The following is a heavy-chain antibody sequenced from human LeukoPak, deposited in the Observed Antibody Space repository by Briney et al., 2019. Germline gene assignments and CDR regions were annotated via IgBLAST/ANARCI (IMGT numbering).Heavy chain of an antibody. CDR2: ISSSGSTI. CDR3: ARDFWWDQKGSFFDY. Sequence: GGSLRLSCAASGFTVSSNYMSWIRQAPGKGLEWVSYISSSGSTIYYADSVKGRFTISRDNAKNSLYLQMNSLRAEDTAVYYCARDFWWDQKGSFFDYWGQGTLVTVSS. CDR1: GFTVSSNY. V-gene: IGHV3-11*01. J-gene: IGHJ4*02. D-gene: IGHD2-8*02.